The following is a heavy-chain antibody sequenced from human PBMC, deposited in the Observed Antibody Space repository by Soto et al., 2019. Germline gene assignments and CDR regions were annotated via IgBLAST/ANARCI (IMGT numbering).Heavy chain of an antibody. J-gene: IGHJ4*02. D-gene: IGHD7-27*01. V-gene: IGHV3-21*01. CDR3: ASGTNWAFDY. CDR2: ISSSSSYI. CDR1: GFTFSSYS. Sequence: GGSLRLSCAASGFTFSSYSMNWVRQAPGKGLEWVSSISSSSSYIYYADSVKGRFTISRDNAKNSLYLQMNSLRAEDTAVYYCASGTNWAFDYWGQGTLVTVSS.